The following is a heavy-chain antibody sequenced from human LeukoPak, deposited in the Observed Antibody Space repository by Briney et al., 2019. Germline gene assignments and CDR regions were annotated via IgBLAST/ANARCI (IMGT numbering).Heavy chain of an antibody. J-gene: IGHJ4*02. V-gene: IGHV3-21*01. CDR1: GFTFSSYS. CDR3: ARDGANGGSQFDY. D-gene: IGHD1-1*01. Sequence: PGGSLRLSCAASGFTFSSYSMNWVRQAPGKGLEWVSSISSSSSYIYYADSVKGRFTISRDNAKNSLYLHMNSLRSEDTAVYYCARDGANGGSQFDYWGQGTLVTVSS. CDR2: ISSSSSYI.